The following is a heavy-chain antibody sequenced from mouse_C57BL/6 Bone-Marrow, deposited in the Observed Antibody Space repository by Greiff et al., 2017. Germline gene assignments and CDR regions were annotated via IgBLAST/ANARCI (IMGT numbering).Heavy chain of an antibody. CDR1: GFNIKDDY. J-gene: IGHJ2*01. CDR3: TFYSNYYLDY. CDR2: IDPENGDT. Sequence: EVKLMESGAELVRPGASVKLSCTASGFNIKDDYMHWVKQRPEQGLEWIGWIDPENGDTEYASKFQGKATITADTSSNTAYLQLSSLTSEDTAVYYCTFYSNYYLDYWGQGTTLTVSS. V-gene: IGHV14-4*01. D-gene: IGHD2-5*01.